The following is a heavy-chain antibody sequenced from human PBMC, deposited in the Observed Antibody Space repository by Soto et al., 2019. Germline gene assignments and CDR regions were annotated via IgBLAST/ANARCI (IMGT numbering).Heavy chain of an antibody. CDR3: TATVEDADTAMVNYYYYGMDV. V-gene: IGHV4-39*01. CDR1: GGSLTSNSYY. Sequence: PSETLSLTCTVSGGSLTSNSYYWGWIRQPPGKGLEWIGSIYYSGSTYYNPSLKSRVTISVDTSKNQFSLKLSSVTAADTAVYYCTATVEDADTAMVNYYYYGMDVWGQGTTVTVSS. J-gene: IGHJ6*02. D-gene: IGHD5-18*01. CDR2: IYYSGST.